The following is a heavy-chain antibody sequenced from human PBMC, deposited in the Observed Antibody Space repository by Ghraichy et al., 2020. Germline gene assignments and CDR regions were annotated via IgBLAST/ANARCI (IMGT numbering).Heavy chain of an antibody. CDR1: GESVSGYY. CDR2: IKHSGST. Sequence: SETLSLTCAVYGESVSGYYWTWIRQPPGKGLEWIGEIKHSGSTNYNPSLKSRVTISIDTSKDQFSLRLSSVTAADTAVYYCARQYDSSGYYYSDYYYGMDVWGQGTTVTVSS. D-gene: IGHD3-22*01. J-gene: IGHJ6*02. CDR3: ARQYDSSGYYYSDYYYGMDV. V-gene: IGHV4-34*01.